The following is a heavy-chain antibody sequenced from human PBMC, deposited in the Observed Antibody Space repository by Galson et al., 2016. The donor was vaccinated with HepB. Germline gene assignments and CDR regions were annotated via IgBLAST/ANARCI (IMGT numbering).Heavy chain of an antibody. V-gene: IGHV3-23*01. J-gene: IGHJ3*02. CDR2: VSGSGYNT. Sequence: SLRLSCAASGFTFNSYAMIWVRQGPGKGLEWVSAVSGSGYNTYYTDSVKGRFTVSRDNSQNTLYLQMNSLRVEDTAVYYCAKSSDSSGLRVRRDAFDIWGQGTMVTVSS. CDR3: AKSSDSSGLRVRRDAFDI. D-gene: IGHD3-22*01. CDR1: GFTFNSYA.